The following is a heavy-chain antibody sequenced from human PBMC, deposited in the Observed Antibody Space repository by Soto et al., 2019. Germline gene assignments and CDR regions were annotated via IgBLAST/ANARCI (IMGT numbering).Heavy chain of an antibody. V-gene: IGHV1-8*01. CDR3: WGRLRYFDWTSYGMDV. D-gene: IGHD3-9*01. Sequence: ASVKVSCKASGYTFTSYDINWVRQATGQGLEWMGWMNPNSGNTGYAQKFQGRVTMTRNTSISTAYMELSSLRSEDTAVYYCWGRLRYFDWTSYGMDVWCQGTTVTVSS. J-gene: IGHJ6*02. CDR1: GYTFTSYD. CDR2: MNPNSGNT.